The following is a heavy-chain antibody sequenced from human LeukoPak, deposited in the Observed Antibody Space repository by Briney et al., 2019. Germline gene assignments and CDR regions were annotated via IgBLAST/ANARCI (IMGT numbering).Heavy chain of an antibody. CDR1: GFTFSNYN. CDR3: ARLFCSGGTCSKWFDP. CDR2: ISSSTSTR. V-gene: IGHV3-48*04. D-gene: IGHD2-15*01. Sequence: GGSLRLSCAASGFTFSNYNRNWVRQAPGKGLEWVSYISSSTSTRYYADSVKGRFTISRDNAKNSLFLQMNSLRAEDTAVYYCARLFCSGGTCSKWFDPWGQGTLVTVSS. J-gene: IGHJ5*02.